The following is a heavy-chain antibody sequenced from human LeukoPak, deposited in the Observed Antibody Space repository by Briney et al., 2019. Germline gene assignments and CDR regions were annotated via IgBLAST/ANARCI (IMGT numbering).Heavy chain of an antibody. CDR2: FYTSEKT. V-gene: IGHV4-4*07. CDR1: GGSTSSYY. D-gene: IGHD3-10*01. J-gene: IGHJ5*02. Sequence: SETLSLTCTVFGGSTSSYYWSWIRQPAGKGLEWIGRFYTSEKTEYNPALKSRVSMSVDTSKNQFSLRLYSVTAADTAVYYCARGNDGSGGSWFDPWGQGTLVTVSS. CDR3: ARGNDGSGGSWFDP.